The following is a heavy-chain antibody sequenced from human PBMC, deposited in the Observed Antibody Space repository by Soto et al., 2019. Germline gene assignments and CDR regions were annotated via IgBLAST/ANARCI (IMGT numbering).Heavy chain of an antibody. V-gene: IGHV4-30-2*01. CDR3: SRGVLA. J-gene: IGHJ5*02. CDR2: VSPSGSP. Sequence: SETLSLTCSVSRGSVSSGGYSWSWIRQPPGKGLEWIGFVSPSGSPAYNPSLKSRVTISADRSKNQISLELSFVTAADTAVYYCSRGVLAWGPGILVTVSS. CDR1: RGSVSSGGYS. D-gene: IGHD2-8*01.